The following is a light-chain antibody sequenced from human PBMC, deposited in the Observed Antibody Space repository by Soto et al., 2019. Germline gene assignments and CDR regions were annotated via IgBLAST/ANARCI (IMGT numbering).Light chain of an antibody. CDR1: QSISSY. J-gene: IGKJ1*01. CDR2: AAS. CDR3: KQSYSTPWT. V-gene: IGKV1-39*01. Sequence: DIQMTQSPSSLSASVGARATITCRSSQSISSYLDWYQQKPGQAPKLLIYAASCLDGGVPSRFSGSGSGTDFTLNISSLEPEDVGTYYCKQSYSTPWTFGRGTKVEIK.